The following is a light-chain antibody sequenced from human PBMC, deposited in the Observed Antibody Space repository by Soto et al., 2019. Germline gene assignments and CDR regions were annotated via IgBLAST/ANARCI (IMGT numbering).Light chain of an antibody. V-gene: IGKV3-20*01. Sequence: EIVLTQSPGTLSLSPGERATLSCRASQSVSSSYLAWYQQKPGQAPKLLIYGASSRATGLPDRFSGSWSETEFPLTISSMEPDDFAVYCCQQYGSSPVTFGPGTKVDIK. CDR2: GAS. CDR1: QSVSSSY. J-gene: IGKJ3*01. CDR3: QQYGSSPVT.